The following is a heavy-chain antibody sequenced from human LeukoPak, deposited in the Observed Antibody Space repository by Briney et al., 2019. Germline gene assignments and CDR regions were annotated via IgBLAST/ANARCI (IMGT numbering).Heavy chain of an antibody. CDR2: IGDSGGNT. CDR1: GFTFNSYA. V-gene: IGHV3-23*01. Sequence: GGSLRLPCAASGFTFNSYAMSWVRQAPGKGLEWVSTIGDSGGNTFYADSVKGRFTISRDNSKNTLYLQMGSVRAEDTALYYCAKDGVAHNMFYFDYWGQGTLVTVSS. D-gene: IGHD1-1*01. J-gene: IGHJ4*02. CDR3: AKDGVAHNMFYFDY.